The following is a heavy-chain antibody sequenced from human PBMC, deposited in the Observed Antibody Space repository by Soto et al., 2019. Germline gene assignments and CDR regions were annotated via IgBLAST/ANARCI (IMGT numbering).Heavy chain of an antibody. V-gene: IGHV1-69*01. CDR3: ARDNGVGLFGVVIYGMDV. CDR2: IIPIFGTA. J-gene: IGHJ6*02. Sequence: QVQLVQSGAEVKKPGSSVKVSCKASGGTFSSYAISWVRQAPGQGLEWMGGIIPIFGTANYAQKFQGRVTITADESTSTAYMELSSLRYEDTAVYYCARDNGVGLFGVVIYGMDVLCQGTTVTASS. D-gene: IGHD3-3*01. CDR1: GGTFSSYA.